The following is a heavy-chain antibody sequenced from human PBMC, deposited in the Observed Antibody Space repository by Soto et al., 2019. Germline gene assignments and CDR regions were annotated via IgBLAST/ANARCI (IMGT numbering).Heavy chain of an antibody. J-gene: IGHJ4*02. CDR3: ARGLIVGATDFDY. CDR2: INPSGSGT. D-gene: IGHD1-26*01. CDR1: GYTFTRYY. V-gene: IGHV1-46*01. Sequence: QVQLVQSGAEVKKPGASVKVSCKASGYTFTRYYMHWVRQAPGQGLEGMGIINPSGSGTSYAQKFQGRVTMTRDTSTSTVYMELSSLRSEDTAVYYCARGLIVGATDFDYWGQGTLVTVSS.